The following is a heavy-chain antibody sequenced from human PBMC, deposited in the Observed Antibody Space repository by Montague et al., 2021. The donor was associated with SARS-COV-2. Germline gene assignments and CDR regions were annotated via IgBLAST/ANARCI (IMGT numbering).Heavy chain of an antibody. V-gene: IGHV4-34*01. J-gene: IGHJ4*02. CDR2: INHRGTS. D-gene: IGHD3-22*01. Sequence: SETLSLTCAVYGGSFSDYSWSWIRQPTGKGLEWIGEINHRGTSKYNPSLKSRVSISLDTSKNQFSLYLSSVTAADTAVYFCARGRQHFNRIGVVITGGEYYFDYWGQGTLVTVSS. CDR1: GGSFSDYS. CDR3: ARGRQHFNRIGVVITGGEYYFDY.